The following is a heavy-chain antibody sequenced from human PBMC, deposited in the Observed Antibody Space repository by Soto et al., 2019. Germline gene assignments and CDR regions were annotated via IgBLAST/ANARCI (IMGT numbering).Heavy chain of an antibody. CDR2: ISGSGGST. CDR3: AKDPAYYYNSGTDAFDI. D-gene: IGHD3-10*01. J-gene: IGHJ3*02. Sequence: PGGSLRLSCAASGFTFSSCAMSWVRQAPGKGLEWVSAISGSGGSTYYSDSVKGRFTTSRDNSKNTLYLHMNSLRAEDTALYYCAKDPAYYYNSGTDAFDIWGQGTKVTVSS. CDR1: GFTFSSCA. V-gene: IGHV3-23*01.